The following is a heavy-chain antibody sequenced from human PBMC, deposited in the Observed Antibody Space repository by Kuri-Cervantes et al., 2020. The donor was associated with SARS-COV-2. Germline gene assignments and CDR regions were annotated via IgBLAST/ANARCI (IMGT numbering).Heavy chain of an antibody. J-gene: IGHJ4*02. CDR1: GFTFSSYA. D-gene: IGHD3-22*01. CDR2: ISYDGSNK. V-gene: IGHV3-30-3*01. CDR3: ARDGVHYYDSSGYYYGPFDY. Sequence: GESLKISCAASGFTFSSYAMHWVRQAPGKGLEWVAVISYDGSNKYYADSVKGRFTISRDNSKNTLCLQMNSLRAEDTAVYYCARDGVHYYDSSGYYYGPFDYWGQGTLVTVSS.